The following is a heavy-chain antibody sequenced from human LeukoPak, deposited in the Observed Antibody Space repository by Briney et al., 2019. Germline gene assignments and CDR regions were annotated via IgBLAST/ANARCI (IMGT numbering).Heavy chain of an antibody. D-gene: IGHD6-19*01. CDR3: VKEQSSGGYRVADY. CDR1: GFTFSNCG. J-gene: IGHJ4*02. CDR2: FSYDGSDI. Sequence: GRSLRLSCTASGFTFSNCGMHWVRQAPGKRLEWVAVFSYDGSDIYYGDSVKGRFTISRDISKNTLYPQMNSLRAEDTAVYYCVKEQSSGGYRVADYWGQGTLVTVSS. V-gene: IGHV3-30*18.